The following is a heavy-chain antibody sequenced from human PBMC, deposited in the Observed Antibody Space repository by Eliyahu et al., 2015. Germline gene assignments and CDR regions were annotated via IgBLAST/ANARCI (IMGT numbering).Heavy chain of an antibody. CDR1: GFIFSDYG. J-gene: IGHJ6*02. CDR3: ARSFDDSSSRTAMDV. Sequence: QVHLEESGGGVIQPGRSLRLSCAASGFIFSDYGMHWVRQAPGKGLGSVAVISYDGKDEYYADSVRGRFTISRDNSKNTLYLRMNSLRPDDTAVYYCARSFDDSSSRTAMDVWGQGTTVTVSS. V-gene: IGHV3-30*03. D-gene: IGHD2-2*01. CDR2: ISYDGKDE.